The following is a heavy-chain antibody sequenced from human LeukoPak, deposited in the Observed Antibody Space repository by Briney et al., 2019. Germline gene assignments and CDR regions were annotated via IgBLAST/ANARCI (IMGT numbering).Heavy chain of an antibody. V-gene: IGHV3-73*01. D-gene: IGHD3-22*01. CDR2: IRSKSKDYAT. CDR1: GLTFSGSA. J-gene: IGHJ5*01. Sequence: GGSLRLSCAASGLTFSGSAMHWVRQASGKGLEWVGRIRSKSKDYATAYAASVKGRFTISRDDSYNTAYLQMNSLKTEDTAVYYCARALEVTWFDSWGQGILVTVSS. CDR3: ARALEVTWFDS.